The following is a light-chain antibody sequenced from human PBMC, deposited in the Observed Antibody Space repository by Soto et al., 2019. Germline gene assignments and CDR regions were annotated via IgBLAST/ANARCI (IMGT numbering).Light chain of an antibody. CDR3: SSYAGSNILV. Sequence: QSVLTQPPSASGSPGQSVTISCTGTSSDVGGYNYVSWYQQHPGKVPKLMIYEVTKRPSGVPDRFSGSKSGNTASLTVSGLQAEDGADYYCSSYAGSNILVFGGGTKLTVL. CDR1: SSDVGGYNY. J-gene: IGLJ3*02. V-gene: IGLV2-8*01. CDR2: EVT.